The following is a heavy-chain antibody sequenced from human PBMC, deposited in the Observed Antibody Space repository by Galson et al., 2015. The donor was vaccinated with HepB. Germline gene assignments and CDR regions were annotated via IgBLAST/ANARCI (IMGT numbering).Heavy chain of an antibody. CDR1: GGTFSSYA. J-gene: IGHJ4*02. CDR2: IIPIFGTA. V-gene: IGHV1-69*13. Sequence: SVKVSCKASGGTFSSYAISWVRQAPGQGLEWMGGIIPIFGTANCAQKFRGRVTITADESTSTAYMELSSLRSEDTAVYYCAIPHYTVVVITSYFDYWGQGTLVTVSS. CDR3: AIPHYTVVVITSYFDY. D-gene: IGHD3-22*01.